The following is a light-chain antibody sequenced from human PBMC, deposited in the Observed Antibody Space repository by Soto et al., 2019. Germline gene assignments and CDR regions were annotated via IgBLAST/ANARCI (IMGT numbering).Light chain of an antibody. V-gene: IGLV2-14*03. J-gene: IGLJ2*01. CDR2: EVR. CDR1: SSDIGAYDY. CDR3: GSYASATLI. Sequence: QSALTQPASVSGSPGQSITISCTGTSSDIGAYDYVSWYQQYSGKAPTLIIYEVRFRPSGVSYRFSGSKSGNTASLTISGLQTEDEADYYCGSYASATLIFGGGTKVTVL.